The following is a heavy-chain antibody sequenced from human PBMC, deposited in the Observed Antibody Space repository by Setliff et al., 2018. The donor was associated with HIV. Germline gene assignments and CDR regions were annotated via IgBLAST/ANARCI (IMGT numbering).Heavy chain of an antibody. V-gene: IGHV4-59*01. Sequence: SETLSLTCTVSGGSISTYYWSWIRQPPGKGLEWIGSIYFTGSTNYNPSLKSRVTMSVDTSKNQLSLKVASVTAADTALYFCARATESSYDLLTAFWFFDSWGQGTPVTVSS. D-gene: IGHD3-9*01. CDR3: ARATESSYDLLTAFWFFDS. J-gene: IGHJ4*02. CDR1: GGSISTYY. CDR2: IYFTGST.